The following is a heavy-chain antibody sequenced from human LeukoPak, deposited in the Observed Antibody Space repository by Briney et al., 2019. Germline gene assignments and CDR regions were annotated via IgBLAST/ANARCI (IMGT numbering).Heavy chain of an antibody. CDR1: GYSISSGYY. J-gene: IGHJ4*02. CDR3: ARLRQLTNRRFIDY. Sequence: SETLSLTCAVSGYSISSGYYWGWSRQPPGKGLEWIGSIYHSGSTYYNPSLKSRVTISVDTSKDQFSLKLSSVTAADTAVYYCARLRQLTNRRFIDYWGQGTLVTVSS. CDR2: IYHSGST. D-gene: IGHD2-2*01. V-gene: IGHV4-38-2*01.